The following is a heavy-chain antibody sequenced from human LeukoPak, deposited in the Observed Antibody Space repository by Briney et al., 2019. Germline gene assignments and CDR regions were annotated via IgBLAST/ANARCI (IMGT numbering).Heavy chain of an antibody. J-gene: IGHJ6*03. V-gene: IGHV4-59*01. CDR3: ARVLQPYYYYMDV. CDR2: IYYSGST. Sequence: SETLSLTCTVSGGSISSYYRSWIRQPPGKGLEWIGYIYYSGSTNYNPSLKSRVTISVDTSKNQFSLKLSSVTAADTAVYYCARVLQPYYYYMDVWGKGTTVTVSS. D-gene: IGHD4-11*01. CDR1: GGSISSYY.